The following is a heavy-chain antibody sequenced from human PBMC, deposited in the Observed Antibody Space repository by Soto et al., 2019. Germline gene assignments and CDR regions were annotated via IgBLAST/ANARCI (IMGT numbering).Heavy chain of an antibody. CDR1: GFTFSVYS. J-gene: IGHJ4*02. CDR3: ARGGSMENDY. D-gene: IGHD1-1*01. V-gene: IGHV3-21*01. Sequence: EVHLVESGGGLVNPGGSLRLSCAASGFTFSVYSMNWVRQAPGKGLECVSSISSSSTYISYADSVKGRFTVSRDDAENSLYLQMNNLRAEDTAVYYCARGGSMENDYWGQGTLVTVSS. CDR2: ISSSSTYI.